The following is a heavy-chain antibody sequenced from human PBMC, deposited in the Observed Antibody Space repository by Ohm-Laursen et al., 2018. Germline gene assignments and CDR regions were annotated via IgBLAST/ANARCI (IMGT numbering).Heavy chain of an antibody. CDR2: LNPVSGNS. J-gene: IGHJ5*02. D-gene: IGHD1-7*01. Sequence: ASVKVSCKGSGYTFTSYGITWVRQASGQGPEWIGWLNPVSGNSNFGQKFRGRVTVTSDTSISTAYMELSGLTSDDTATYYCGRAVRNQLLTDPWGQGTLVTVTS. CDR3: GRAVRNQLLTDP. CDR1: GYTFTSYG. V-gene: IGHV1-8*01.